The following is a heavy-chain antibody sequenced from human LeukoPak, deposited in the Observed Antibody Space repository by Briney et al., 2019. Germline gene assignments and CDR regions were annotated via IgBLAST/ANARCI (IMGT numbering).Heavy chain of an antibody. V-gene: IGHV4-4*02. CDR2: IYHSGST. J-gene: IGHJ4*02. D-gene: IGHD6-13*01. CDR3: ARDEGGSSWYFDY. CDR1: GGSISSSNW. Sequence: PSGTLSLTCAVSGGSISSSNWWSWVRQPPGKGLEWIGEIYHSGSTNYNPSLKSRVTISVDKSKNQFSLKLSSVTAADTAVYYCARDEGGSSWYFDYWGQGTLVTVSS.